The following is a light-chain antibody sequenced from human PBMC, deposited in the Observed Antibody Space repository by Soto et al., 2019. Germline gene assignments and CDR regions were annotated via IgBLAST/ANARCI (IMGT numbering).Light chain of an antibody. CDR2: EAS. J-gene: IGKJ1*01. CDR3: QKYKYVWT. Sequence: EIVMTQSPATLSVSPGEEVTLSCRASESISSHLAWYQQRPGRSPRLLIHEASTRATGISARFSGSGSRTEFTLTISSLQSEDCAVYYCQKYKYVWTFGQGTRVERK. V-gene: IGKV3-15*01. CDR1: ESISSH.